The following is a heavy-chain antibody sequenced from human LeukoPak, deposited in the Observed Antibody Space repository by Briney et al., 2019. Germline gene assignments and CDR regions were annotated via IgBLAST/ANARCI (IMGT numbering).Heavy chain of an antibody. CDR3: ARDREAAAGADKFDY. V-gene: IGHV3-21*01. Sequence: TGGSLRLSCAASGFTFSSYSMNWVRQAPGEGREWVSSISSSSSYIYYADSVKGRFTISRDNAKNSMYLQMNSLRAEDTAVYYCARDREAAAGADKFDYWGQGTLVTASS. D-gene: IGHD6-13*01. CDR1: GFTFSSYS. CDR2: ISSSSSYI. J-gene: IGHJ4*02.